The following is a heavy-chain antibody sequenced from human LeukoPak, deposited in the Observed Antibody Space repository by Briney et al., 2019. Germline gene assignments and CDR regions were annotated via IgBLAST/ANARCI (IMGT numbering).Heavy chain of an antibody. Sequence: ASVKVSCKASGYTFTSYYMHWVRQPPAQGLEWVGIINPSGGSTSYAQKFQGRVTMTRDMSTSTVYMELSSLRSEDTAVYYCARAYPVGATTTYFDYWGQGTLVTVSS. CDR1: GYTFTSYY. V-gene: IGHV1-46*01. D-gene: IGHD1-26*01. CDR3: ARAYPVGATTTYFDY. CDR2: INPSGGST. J-gene: IGHJ4*02.